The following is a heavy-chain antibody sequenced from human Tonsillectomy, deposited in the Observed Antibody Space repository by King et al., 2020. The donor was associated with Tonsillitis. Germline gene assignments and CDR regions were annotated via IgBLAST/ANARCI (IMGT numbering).Heavy chain of an antibody. J-gene: IGHJ3*02. CDR3: ARPNIVLVTAIPDDAFDI. CDR2: INPNSGGT. Sequence: VQLVESGAEVKKPGASVKVSCKASGYTFTGYYLHWVRQAPGQGLEWMGWINPNSGGTNYAQKFQGRVSMTRDTSISTAYMELSRLRSDDTAVYYCARPNIVLVTAIPDDAFDIWGQGTMVTVSS. V-gene: IGHV1-2*02. D-gene: IGHD2-21*02. CDR1: GYTFTGYY.